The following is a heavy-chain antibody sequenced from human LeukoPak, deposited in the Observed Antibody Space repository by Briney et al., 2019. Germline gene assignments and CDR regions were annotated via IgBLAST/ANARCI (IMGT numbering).Heavy chain of an antibody. V-gene: IGHV1-69*04. CDR2: IIPIYDLS. J-gene: IGHJ3*02. D-gene: IGHD1-26*01. CDR1: GYTFTDYY. Sequence: SVKVSCKTSGYTFTDYYIHWVRQAPGQGLEWMGRIIPIYDLSNYAQKFQGRVTITADKSTTTAYMEVSSLRSEDTAVYYCARDRIVGPMESAFDIWGQGTMVTVSS. CDR3: ARDRIVGPMESAFDI.